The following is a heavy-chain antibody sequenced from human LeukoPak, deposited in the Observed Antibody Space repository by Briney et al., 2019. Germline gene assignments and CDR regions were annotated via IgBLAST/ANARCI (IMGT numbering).Heavy chain of an antibody. Sequence: ASVKVSCKASGYTFTSYGISWVRQAPGQGLEWMGWISGYNGNTNYAQKLQGRVTMTTDTSTSTVYMELRSLRSDDTAVYYCAREEVRRAVAGYFDNWGQGTLVPVSS. V-gene: IGHV1-18*01. CDR2: ISGYNGNT. CDR1: GYTFTSYG. CDR3: AREEVRRAVAGYFDN. J-gene: IGHJ4*02. D-gene: IGHD6-19*01.